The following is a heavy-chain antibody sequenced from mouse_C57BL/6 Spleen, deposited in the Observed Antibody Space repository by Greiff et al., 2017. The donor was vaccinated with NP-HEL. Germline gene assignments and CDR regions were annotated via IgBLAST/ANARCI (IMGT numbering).Heavy chain of an antibody. CDR2: IYPGSGST. CDR3: ARGGYDGIYAMDY. V-gene: IGHV1-55*01. CDR1: GYTFTSYW. D-gene: IGHD2-2*01. J-gene: IGHJ4*01. Sequence: QVQLKQPGAELVKPGASVKMSCKASGYTFTSYWITWVKQRPGQGLEWIGDIYPGSGSTNYNEKFKSKATLTVDTSSSTAYMQLSSLTSEDSAVYYCARGGYDGIYAMDYWGQGTSVTVSS.